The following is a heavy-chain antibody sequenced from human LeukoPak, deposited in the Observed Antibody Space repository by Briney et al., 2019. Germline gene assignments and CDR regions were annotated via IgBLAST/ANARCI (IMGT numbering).Heavy chain of an antibody. Sequence: GGSLRLSCAASGFTFSSYAMMWVRQAPGKGRECVSAISGSGGSIYYADSVKGRFTISRDNSKNTLYLQMSSLRAEDTAVYYCARGSRYCSGTSCSNQYSHYYGMDVWGEGTTVTVSS. D-gene: IGHD2-2*01. CDR1: GFTFSSYA. CDR3: ARGSRYCSGTSCSNQYSHYYGMDV. CDR2: ISGSGGSI. J-gene: IGHJ6*04. V-gene: IGHV3-23*01.